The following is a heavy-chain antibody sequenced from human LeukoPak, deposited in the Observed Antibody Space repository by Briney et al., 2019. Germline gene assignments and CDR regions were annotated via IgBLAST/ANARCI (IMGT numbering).Heavy chain of an antibody. V-gene: IGHV4-30-2*01. J-gene: IGHJ6*02. CDR1: GGSISSGGYS. CDR3: ARSSTSRKNYYCYGMDV. CDR2: IYHSGST. D-gene: IGHD2-2*01. Sequence: SETLSLTCAVSGGSISSGGYSWSWIRQPPGKGLEWIGYIYHSGSTYYNPSLKSRVTISVDRSKNQSSLKLSSVTAADTAVYYCARSSTSRKNYYCYGMDVWGQGTTVTVSS.